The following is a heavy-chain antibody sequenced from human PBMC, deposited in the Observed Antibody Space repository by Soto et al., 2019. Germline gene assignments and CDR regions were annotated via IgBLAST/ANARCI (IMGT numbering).Heavy chain of an antibody. J-gene: IGHJ3*02. D-gene: IGHD6-13*01. V-gene: IGHV3-23*01. Sequence: PRGSLRLPCAAPWFTLCRCSMSWVRQAPGEGLEWVSAISGSGGSTYYADSVKGRFTISRDNSKNTLYLQMNSLRAEDTAVYYCAKGISSSYRKAHDAFDIWGQGTMVTVSS. CDR3: AKGISSSYRKAHDAFDI. CDR2: ISGSGGST. CDR1: WFTLCRCS.